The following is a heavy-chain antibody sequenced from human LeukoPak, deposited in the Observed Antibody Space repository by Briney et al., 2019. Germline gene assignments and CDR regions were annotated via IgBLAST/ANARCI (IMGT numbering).Heavy chain of an antibody. CDR3: ANSLVQPTAYFDY. Sequence: HPGGSLRLSCAASGFTFSSFEMNWVRQAPGKGLEWVSYISSSGHTIYYADSVKGRFTISRDDARNSLYLQMSGLRAEDTAVYYCANSLVQPTAYFDYWGQGILVTVSS. CDR1: GFTFSSFE. D-gene: IGHD1-26*01. CDR2: ISSSGHTI. J-gene: IGHJ4*02. V-gene: IGHV3-48*03.